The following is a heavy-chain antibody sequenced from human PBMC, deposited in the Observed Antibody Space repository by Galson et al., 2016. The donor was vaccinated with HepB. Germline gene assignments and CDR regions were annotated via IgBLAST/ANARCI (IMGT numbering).Heavy chain of an antibody. Sequence: SVKVSCKASGYTFTSYGISWVRQVPGQGLEWMGWINPKSGTTNYAEKFQGRITMTSDASIETVYMELTRLRSDDTATFYCARDHNNTTGYSDLDHWGQGTLVTASS. CDR2: INPKSGTT. J-gene: IGHJ4*02. CDR3: ARDHNNTTGYSDLDH. D-gene: IGHD3-9*01. CDR1: GYTFTSYG. V-gene: IGHV1-2*02.